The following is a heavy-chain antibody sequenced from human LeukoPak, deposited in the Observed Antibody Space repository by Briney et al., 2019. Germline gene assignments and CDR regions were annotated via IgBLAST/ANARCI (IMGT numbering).Heavy chain of an antibody. J-gene: IGHJ4*02. CDR2: ISQGT. D-gene: IGHD6-19*01. Sequence: GGSLRLSCAASGFTFSDYAMNWVRQAPGKGLEWVSTISQGTYYVDSVKGRFTISRDNSKNTLYLQMHSLRAGDTAVYYCASSWTIAVAGRKYYFQYWGQGTLATVSS. V-gene: IGHV3-23*01. CDR3: ASSWTIAVAGRKYYFQY. CDR1: GFTFSDYA.